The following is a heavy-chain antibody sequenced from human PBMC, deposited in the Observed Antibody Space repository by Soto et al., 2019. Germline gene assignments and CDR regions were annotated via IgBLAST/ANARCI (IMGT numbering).Heavy chain of an antibody. D-gene: IGHD3-10*01. CDR2: INDSGNI. V-gene: IGHV4-34*01. CDR3: ARGLILWVGELSRRGGYYYYMDV. J-gene: IGHJ6*03. CDR1: GGSFSGYQ. Sequence: QVQLQQWGAGLLKPSETLSLTCAVYGGSFSGYQWSWIRQTPGKGLEWIGEINDSGNINYNPSLKSRVTIFLDTPKKQISLKLSSVTAADMAVYYCARGLILWVGELSRRGGYYYYMDVWGKGTTVIVSS.